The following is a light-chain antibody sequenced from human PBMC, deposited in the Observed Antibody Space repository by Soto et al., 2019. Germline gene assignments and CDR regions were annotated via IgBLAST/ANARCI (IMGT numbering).Light chain of an antibody. J-gene: IGKJ1*01. CDR2: GAS. Sequence: EIVLTQSPATLSLSPGERAALSCRASQSVSSSLAWYQQRPGQAPRLLIHGASSRATGIPDRFSGSGSGTDFTLTISRLEPEDFAVYYCQQYGGSPRTFGQGTKVDIK. CDR1: QSVSSS. CDR3: QQYGGSPRT. V-gene: IGKV3-20*01.